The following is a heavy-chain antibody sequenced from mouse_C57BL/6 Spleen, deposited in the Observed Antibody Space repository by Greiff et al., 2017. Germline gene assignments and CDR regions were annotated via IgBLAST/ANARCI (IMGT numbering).Heavy chain of an antibody. Sequence: EVQLQQSGTVLARPGASVKMSCKTSGYTFTSYWMHWVKQRPGQGLEWIGAIYPGNSDTSYNQKFKGKAKLTAVTSASTAYMELSSLTNEDSAVYYCTRKESTMVTTRDMDYRGQGTSVTVSS. CDR1: GYTFTSYW. D-gene: IGHD2-2*01. V-gene: IGHV1-5*01. CDR3: TRKESTMVTTRDMDY. CDR2: IYPGNSDT. J-gene: IGHJ4*01.